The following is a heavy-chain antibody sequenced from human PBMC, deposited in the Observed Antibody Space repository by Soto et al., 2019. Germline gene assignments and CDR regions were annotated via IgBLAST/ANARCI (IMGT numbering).Heavy chain of an antibody. D-gene: IGHD3-22*01. V-gene: IGHV1-69*13. CDR1: GATLDTFINFG. CDR3: ARLFYYDSSYPPADY. CDR2: IIPVFGTA. J-gene: IGHJ4*02. Sequence: SVKVSCKASGATLDTFINFGITWVRRAPGQGLEWMGGIIPVFGTAHYAQKFQDRVTISADDSTRTAYMELSGLISEDTAVYYCARLFYYDSSYPPADYWGQGSLVTVSS.